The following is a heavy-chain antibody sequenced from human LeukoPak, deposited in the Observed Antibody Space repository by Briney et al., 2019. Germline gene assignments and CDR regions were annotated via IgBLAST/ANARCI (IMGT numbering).Heavy chain of an antibody. D-gene: IGHD6-19*01. J-gene: IGHJ4*02. CDR1: GGSISNSSYY. CDR2: IYYSGST. Sequence: SETLSLTCTVSGGSISNSSYYWGWIRQPPGKGLEWIGSIYYSGSTYYNPSLKSRVTISVDTSKNQFSLKLSTVTAADTAVYYCARARGGSGWYRPFDYWGQGTLVTVSS. CDR3: ARARGGSGWYRPFDY. V-gene: IGHV4-39*01.